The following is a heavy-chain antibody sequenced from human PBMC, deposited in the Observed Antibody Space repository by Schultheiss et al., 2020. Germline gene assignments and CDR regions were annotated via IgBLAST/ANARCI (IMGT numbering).Heavy chain of an antibody. J-gene: IGHJ1*01. V-gene: IGHV4-59*08. CDR3: ARGGRLGYFQH. CDR1: GGSIGTYY. CDR2: IYYSGST. Sequence: SETLSLICTVSGGSIGTYYWSWIRQPPGKGLEWIGNIYYSGSTNYNPSLKSRVTISVDTSKNQFSLRLSSVTAADTAVYYCARGGRLGYFQHWGQGTLVTVSS. D-gene: IGHD3-16*01.